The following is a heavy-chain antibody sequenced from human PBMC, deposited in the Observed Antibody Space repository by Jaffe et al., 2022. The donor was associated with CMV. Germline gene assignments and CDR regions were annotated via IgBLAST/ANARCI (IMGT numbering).Heavy chain of an antibody. CDR1: GFTFSSYE. V-gene: IGHV3-48*03. J-gene: IGHJ3*02. CDR2: ISSSGSTI. D-gene: IGHD3-22*01. Sequence: EVQLVESGGGLVQPGGSLRLSCAASGFTFSSYEMNWVRQAPGKGLEWVSYISSSGSTIYYADSVKGRFTISRDNAKNSLYLQMNSLRAEDTAVYYCARNYYDSSGYYLGRANAFDIWGQGTMVTVSS. CDR3: ARNYYDSSGYYLGRANAFDI.